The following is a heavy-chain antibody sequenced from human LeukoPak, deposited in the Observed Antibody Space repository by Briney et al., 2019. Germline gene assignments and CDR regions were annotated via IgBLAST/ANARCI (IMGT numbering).Heavy chain of an antibody. D-gene: IGHD2-21*01. CDR1: GGTFSSYT. Sequence: ASVKVSCKASGGTFSSYTISWVRQAPGQGLEWMGRIIPILGIANYAQKFQGRVTITADKSTSTAYMELSSLRSEDTAVYYCARGRECWCDCYYIMDYWGQGTLVTVSS. CDR2: IIPILGIA. V-gene: IGHV1-69*02. CDR3: ARGRECWCDCYYIMDY. J-gene: IGHJ4*02.